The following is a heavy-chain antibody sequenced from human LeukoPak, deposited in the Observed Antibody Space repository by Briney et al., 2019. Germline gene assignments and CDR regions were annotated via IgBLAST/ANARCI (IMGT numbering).Heavy chain of an antibody. V-gene: IGHV1-8*01. Sequence: ASVKVSCKASGYTFTSYDIDWVRQATGQGLEWTGWMNPNSGNTGYAQKFQGRVTMTRNTSISTAYMELSSLRSEDTAVYYCARGLLGDYAIDYWGQGTLVTVSS. CDR1: GYTFTSYD. CDR3: ARGLLGDYAIDY. D-gene: IGHD4-17*01. J-gene: IGHJ4*02. CDR2: MNPNSGNT.